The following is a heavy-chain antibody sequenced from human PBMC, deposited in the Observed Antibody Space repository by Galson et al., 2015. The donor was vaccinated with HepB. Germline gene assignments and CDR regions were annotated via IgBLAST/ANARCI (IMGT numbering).Heavy chain of an antibody. CDR3: AILTGTFGYYGMDV. D-gene: IGHD1-7*01. CDR2: ISYDGSNK. V-gene: IGHV3-30-3*01. Sequence: SLRLSCAASGFTFSSYAMHWVRQAPGKGLEWVAVISYDGSNKYYADSVKGRFTISRDNSKNTLYLQMNSLRAEDTAVYYCAILTGTFGYYGMDVWGQGTTVTVSS. J-gene: IGHJ6*02. CDR1: GFTFSSYA.